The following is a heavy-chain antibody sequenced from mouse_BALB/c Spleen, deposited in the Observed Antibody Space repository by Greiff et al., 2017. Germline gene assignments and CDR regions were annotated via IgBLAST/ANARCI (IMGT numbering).Heavy chain of an antibody. J-gene: IGHJ3*01. V-gene: IGHV14-3*02. CDR3: ASFYYRYGY. CDR2: IDPANGNT. CDR1: GFNIKDTY. D-gene: IGHD2-14*01. Sequence: VTLKVSGAELVKPGASVKLSCTASGFNIKDTYMHWVKQRPEQGLEWIGRIDPANGNTKYDPKFQGKATITADTSSNTAYLQLSSLTSEDTAVYYCASFYYRYGYWGQGTLVTVSA.